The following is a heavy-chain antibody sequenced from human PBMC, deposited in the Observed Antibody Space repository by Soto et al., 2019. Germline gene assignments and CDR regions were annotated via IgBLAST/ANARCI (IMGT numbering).Heavy chain of an antibody. J-gene: IGHJ6*02. Sequence: QAQLVQSGAEVKKPGSSVKVSCKASGDTFNTYGISWVRQAPGQGLEWMGVIIPIFGTPNNAQRFQGRLTMTADMSTSTAYMELRSLRAEDTAVYYCARERVIKAATTGDSYYFYYAMEVWGPGTTVTVSS. V-gene: IGHV1-69*06. CDR3: ARERVIKAATTGDSYYFYYAMEV. CDR2: IIPIFGTP. CDR1: GDTFNTYG. D-gene: IGHD7-27*01.